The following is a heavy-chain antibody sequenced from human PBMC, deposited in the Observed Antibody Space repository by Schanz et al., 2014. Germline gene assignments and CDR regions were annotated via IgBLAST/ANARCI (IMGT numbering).Heavy chain of an antibody. CDR1: GYSFNLFG. CDR2: ISAYNGNM. Sequence: QVQLVQSGAEVQKPGASVMLSCKTSGYSFNLFGVSWVRQAPGQGLEWMGWISAYNGNMNYAPKFQGRVTMTTGTSTSTAYMELRNLRADDTAVYYCVRDGDERLVVSFDQWGQGTLVTVSS. V-gene: IGHV1-18*04. J-gene: IGHJ4*02. CDR3: VRDGDERLVVSFDQ. D-gene: IGHD2-2*01.